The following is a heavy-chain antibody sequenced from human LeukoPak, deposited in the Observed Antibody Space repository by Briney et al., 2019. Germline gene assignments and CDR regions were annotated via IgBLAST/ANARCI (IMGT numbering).Heavy chain of an antibody. CDR3: AMRGNTWYDC. Sequence: PGGSLRLSCAPSGFTFSSYWMHWVRQAPGKGLVWVSCISSDGSTTTYADSVKGRFTISRDNSKNTVDLQMNSLRVEDTAVYYCAMRGNTWYDCWGQGTLVTVSS. CDR1: GFTFSSYW. D-gene: IGHD6-13*01. J-gene: IGHJ4*02. CDR2: ISSDGSTT. V-gene: IGHV3-74*01.